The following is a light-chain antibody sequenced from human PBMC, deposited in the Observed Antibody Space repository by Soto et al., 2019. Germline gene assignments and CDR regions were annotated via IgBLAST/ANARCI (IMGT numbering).Light chain of an antibody. CDR1: QGISSY. V-gene: IGKV1-9*01. CDR3: QQHNSYPVT. Sequence: DIQLTQSPSFLSASVGDRVTITCRASQGISSYLAWYQQKPGKAPNLLIYTASTLQSGVPSRFSGSGSGTEFTLTISSLQPEDFATYYCQQHNSYPVTFGGGPKVEIK. J-gene: IGKJ4*01. CDR2: TAS.